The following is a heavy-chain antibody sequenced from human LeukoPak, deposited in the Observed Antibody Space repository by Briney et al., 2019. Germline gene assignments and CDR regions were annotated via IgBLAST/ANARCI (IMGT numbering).Heavy chain of an antibody. CDR3: ARTLGGVLYYYYYMDV. D-gene: IGHD3-16*01. CDR1: GGSISSSNW. Sequence: SETPSLTCAVSGGSISSSNWWSWVRQPPGKGLEWIGEIYHSGSTNYNPSLKSRVTISVDTSKNQFSLKLSSVTAADTAVYYCARTLGGVLYYYYYMDVWGKGTTVTISS. CDR2: IYHSGST. V-gene: IGHV4-4*02. J-gene: IGHJ6*03.